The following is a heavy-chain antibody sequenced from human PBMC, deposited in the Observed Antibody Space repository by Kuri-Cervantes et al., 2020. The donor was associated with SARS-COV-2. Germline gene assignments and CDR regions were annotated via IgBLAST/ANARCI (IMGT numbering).Heavy chain of an antibody. J-gene: IGHJ4*02. CDR2: ISYDGSNK. CDR3: ARDRVGVHDS. D-gene: IGHD2-21*01. V-gene: IGHV3-30-3*01. Sequence: GESLKISCAASGFNLSRYAMHWVRQAPGKGLEWVAVISYDGSNKDYTASGKGRFTISRDNSQNTLYLQMKSLRTEDTALYYCARDRVGVHDSWGQGTLVTVSS. CDR1: GFNLSRYA.